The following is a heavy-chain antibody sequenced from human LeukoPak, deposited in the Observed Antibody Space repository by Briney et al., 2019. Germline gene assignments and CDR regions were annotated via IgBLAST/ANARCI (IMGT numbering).Heavy chain of an antibody. V-gene: IGHV3-30*03. CDR1: GFSFNNYF. Sequence: PGGSLRLSCAASGFSFNNYFMHWVRQAPGRGLEWVAIISFDGYDEYYADSVKGRFTISRDNSKKTLYLQMSSLTTDDTAVYYCARDGGGQLRSSYFFDYWGQGTLVTVSS. CDR2: ISFDGYDE. CDR3: ARDGGGQLRSSYFFDY. D-gene: IGHD2/OR15-2a*01. J-gene: IGHJ4*02.